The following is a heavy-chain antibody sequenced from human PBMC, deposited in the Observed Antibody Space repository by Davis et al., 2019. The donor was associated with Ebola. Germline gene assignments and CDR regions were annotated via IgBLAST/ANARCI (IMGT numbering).Heavy chain of an antibody. CDR2: IYDQST. CDR1: GFTFSQYA. V-gene: IGHV3-53*05. CDR3: ATTQWLREFDN. Sequence: GESLKISCVASGFTFSQYAMSWVRQAPGKGLEWVSVIYDQSTAYADSVRGRFIISRDKSNNTLYLEMNSLRVDDTAVYYCATTQWLREFDNWGQGTLVTVSS. J-gene: IGHJ4*02. D-gene: IGHD6-19*01.